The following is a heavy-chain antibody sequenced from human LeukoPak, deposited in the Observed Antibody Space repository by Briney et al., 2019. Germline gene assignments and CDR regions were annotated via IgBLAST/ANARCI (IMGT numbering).Heavy chain of an antibody. CDR2: INSDGSST. D-gene: IGHD6-13*01. J-gene: IGHJ4*02. CDR1: GFTFSSYW. V-gene: IGHV3-74*01. Sequence: GGSLRLSCAASGFTFSSYWMHWVRQAPGKGLVWVSRINSDGSSTTYADSVKGRFTISRDNSKNTLYLQMNSLRAEDTAIYYCAKRLSYSSSWYYFDYWGQGTLVTVSS. CDR3: AKRLSYSSSWYYFDY.